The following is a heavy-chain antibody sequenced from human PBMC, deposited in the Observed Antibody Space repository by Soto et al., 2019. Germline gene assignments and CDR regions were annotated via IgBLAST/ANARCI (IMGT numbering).Heavy chain of an antibody. CDR1: GAPIRSYY. CDR2: IYYSGST. J-gene: IGHJ3*01. Sequence: LISTVTGAPIRSYYWSWIRQPPGKGLEWIGYIYYSGSTNYNPSLKSRVTISVDTSKNQFSLKLSSVTAADTAVYYCARVWGGAFDFWGQGTMVT. CDR3: ARVWGGAFDF. D-gene: IGHD3-10*01. V-gene: IGHV4-59*01.